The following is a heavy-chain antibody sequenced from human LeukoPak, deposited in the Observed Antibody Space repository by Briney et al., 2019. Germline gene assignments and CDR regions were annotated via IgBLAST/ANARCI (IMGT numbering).Heavy chain of an antibody. CDR3: ASPKGYDSSGYYVY. J-gene: IGHJ4*02. CDR1: GGTFSSYA. Sequence: ASVKVSCKASGGTFSSYAISWVRQAPGQGLEWMGGIIPIFGTASYAQNFQGRVSISADKSTSTAYMELSSLRSEDTAVYYCASPKGYDSSGYYVYWGQGTLVTVSS. CDR2: IIPIFGTA. D-gene: IGHD3-22*01. V-gene: IGHV1-69*06.